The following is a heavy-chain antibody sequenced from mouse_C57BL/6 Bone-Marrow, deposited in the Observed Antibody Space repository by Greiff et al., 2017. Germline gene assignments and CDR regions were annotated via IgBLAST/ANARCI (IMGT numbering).Heavy chain of an antibody. J-gene: IGHJ2*01. V-gene: IGHV5S21*01. Sequence: EVHLVESGEGLVKPGGSLKLSCAASGFTFSSYAMSWVRQTPEKRLEWVAYISSGGDYIYYAATVKGRFTISRDNARNTLYLQMSSLKSEDTAMYYWARGRLRYYIDYWGQGTTLTVSS. CDR1: GFTFSSYA. D-gene: IGHD1-1*01. CDR2: ISSGGDYI. CDR3: ARGRLRYYIDY.